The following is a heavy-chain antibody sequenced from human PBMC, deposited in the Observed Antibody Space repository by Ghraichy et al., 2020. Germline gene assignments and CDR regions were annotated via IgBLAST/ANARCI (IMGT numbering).Heavy chain of an antibody. J-gene: IGHJ6*02. CDR3: ARIIAVAGTSGYYYGMDV. CDR1: GFTVSSNY. Sequence: GGSLRLSCAASGFTVSSNYMSWVRQAPGKGLEWVSVIYSGGSTYYADSVKGRFTISRDNSKNTLYLQMNSLRAEDTAVYYCARIIAVAGTSGYYYGMDVWGQGTTVTVSS. CDR2: IYSGGST. D-gene: IGHD6-19*01. V-gene: IGHV3-53*01.